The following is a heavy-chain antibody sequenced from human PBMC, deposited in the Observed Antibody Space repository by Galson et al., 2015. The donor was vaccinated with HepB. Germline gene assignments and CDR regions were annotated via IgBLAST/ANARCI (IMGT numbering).Heavy chain of an antibody. V-gene: IGHV4-59*01. J-gene: IGHJ6*02. CDR3: ARVWATYYYGSGREEHMDA. D-gene: IGHD3-10*01. CDR2: IYYSGST. CDR1: GGSISSYY. Sequence: ETLSLTCTVSGGSISSYYWSWIRQPPGKGLEWIGYIYYSGSTNYNPSLKSRVTISVDTSKNQFSLKLSSVTAADTAVYYCARVWATYYYGSGREEHMDAWGQGTTVTVSS.